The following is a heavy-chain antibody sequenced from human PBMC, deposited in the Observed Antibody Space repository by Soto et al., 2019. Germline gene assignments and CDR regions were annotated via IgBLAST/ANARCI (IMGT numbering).Heavy chain of an antibody. J-gene: IGHJ4*02. V-gene: IGHV4-59*01. CDR1: GGSISSYY. CDR3: ARGSEQWLVPYFDY. Sequence: SETLSLTCTVSGGSISSYYWSWIRQPPGKGLEWIGYIYYSGSTNYNPSLKSRVTISVDTFKNQFSLKLSSVTAADTAVYYCARGSEQWLVPYFDYWGQGTLVTVSS. CDR2: IYYSGST. D-gene: IGHD6-19*01.